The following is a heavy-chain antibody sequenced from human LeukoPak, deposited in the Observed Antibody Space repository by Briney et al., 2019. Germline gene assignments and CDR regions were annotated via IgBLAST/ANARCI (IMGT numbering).Heavy chain of an antibody. D-gene: IGHD4-17*01. CDR1: GFILSNFW. CDR2: IKQDGSEK. CDR3: ARLRSAAFDI. Sequence: GGSLRLSCVASGFILSNFWMSWVRQAPGKGLEWVATIKQDGSEKFYVDSVKGRLTISRDNANNSLYLQMNSLRAEDTAVYYCARLRSAAFDIWGQGTMVTVSS. J-gene: IGHJ3*02. V-gene: IGHV3-7*01.